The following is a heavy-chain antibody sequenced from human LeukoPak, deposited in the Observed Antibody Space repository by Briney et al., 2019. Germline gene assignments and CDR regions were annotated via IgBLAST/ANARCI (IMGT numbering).Heavy chain of an antibody. CDR3: ANSPYYYDSSGETRKFDY. J-gene: IGHJ4*02. CDR2: ISGSGGNT. V-gene: IGHV3-23*01. CDR1: GFTFSRNG. Sequence: GGSLRLSCAASGFTFSRNGMTWVRQAPGKGLEWVSAISGSGGNTYYADSVKGRFTISRDNSKNTLYLQMNSLRAEDTAVYYCANSPYYYDSSGETRKFDYWGQGTLVTVSS. D-gene: IGHD3-22*01.